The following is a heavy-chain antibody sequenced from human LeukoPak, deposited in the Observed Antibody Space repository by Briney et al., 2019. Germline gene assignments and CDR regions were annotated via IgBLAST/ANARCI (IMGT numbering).Heavy chain of an antibody. V-gene: IGHV4-38-2*02. CDR3: ARDRYYDILTGYHGWYFDY. CDR2: IYHSGST. J-gene: IGHJ4*02. Sequence: SETLSLTCTVSGYSISSGYYWGWIRPPPGKGLEWIGSIYHSGSTYYNPSLKSRVTISVDTSKNQFSLKLSSVTAADTAVYYCARDRYYDILTGYHGWYFDYWGQGTLVTVSS. D-gene: IGHD3-9*01. CDR1: GYSISSGYY.